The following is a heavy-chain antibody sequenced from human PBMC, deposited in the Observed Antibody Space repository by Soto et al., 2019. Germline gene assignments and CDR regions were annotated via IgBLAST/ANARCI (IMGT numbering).Heavy chain of an antibody. D-gene: IGHD6-13*01. CDR1: GGSISSSSYY. J-gene: IGHJ4*02. Sequence: PSETLSLTCTVSGGSISSSSYYWGWIRQPPGKGLEWIGSIYYSGSTYYNPSLKSRVTISVDTSKNQFSLKLSSVTAADTAVYYCARSYSSSWRRREYYFDYWGQGTLVTVSS. CDR3: ARSYSSSWRRREYYFDY. V-gene: IGHV4-39*01. CDR2: IYYSGST.